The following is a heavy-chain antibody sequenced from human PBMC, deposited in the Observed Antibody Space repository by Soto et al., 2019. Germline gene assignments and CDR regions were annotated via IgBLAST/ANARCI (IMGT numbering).Heavy chain of an antibody. CDR1: GFTFSSYG. V-gene: IGHV3-30*18. CDR3: EKEQRFTFGGVHFDY. Sequence: QVQLVESGGGVVQPGRSLRLSCAASGFTFSSYGMHWVRQAPGKGLEWVAVISYDGSNKYYADSVKGRFTISRDNSKNTLYLQMNSLRAEDTAVYYCEKEQRFTFGGVHFDYWGQGTLVTVSS. D-gene: IGHD3-16*01. J-gene: IGHJ4*02. CDR2: ISYDGSNK.